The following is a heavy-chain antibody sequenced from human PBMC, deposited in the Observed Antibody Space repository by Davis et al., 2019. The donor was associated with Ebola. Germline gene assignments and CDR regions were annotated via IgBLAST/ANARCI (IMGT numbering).Heavy chain of an antibody. D-gene: IGHD2-2*01. Sequence: GESLKISCAASGFTVSRNYMSWVRQAPGKGLEWVSMIYSGGSTFYADSVKGRFTISRDNAKNTLYLQMNSLSAEDTAVYYCARGRGDCKSTSCFIDYWGQGTLVTVSS. CDR2: IYSGGST. CDR3: ARGRGDCKSTSCFIDY. J-gene: IGHJ4*02. V-gene: IGHV3-53*01. CDR1: GFTVSRNY.